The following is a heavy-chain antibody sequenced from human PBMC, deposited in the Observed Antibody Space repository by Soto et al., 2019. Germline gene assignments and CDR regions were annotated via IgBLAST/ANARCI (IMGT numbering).Heavy chain of an antibody. J-gene: IGHJ4*02. CDR3: ARGRHDCSGGSCYSEIDY. V-gene: IGHV4-34*01. CDR1: GGSFSGYY. D-gene: IGHD2-15*01. Sequence: TSETLSLTCAVYGGSFSGYYWSWIRQPPGKGLEWIGEINHSGSTNYNPSLKSRVTISVDTSKNQFSLKLSSVTAADTAVYYCARGRHDCSGGSCYSEIDYWGQGTLVTVSS. CDR2: INHSGST.